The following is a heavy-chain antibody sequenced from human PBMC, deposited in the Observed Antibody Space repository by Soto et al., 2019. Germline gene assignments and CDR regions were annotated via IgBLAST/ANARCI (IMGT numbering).Heavy chain of an antibody. CDR2: VNPNSGNT. J-gene: IGHJ3*02. V-gene: IGHV1-8*01. D-gene: IGHD2-2*03. CDR1: GYTFTSYD. CDR3: ARASYLDPAFDI. Sequence: QVQLVQSGAEVKRPGASVKVSCKASGYTFTSYDFNWVRQAPGQGLEWMGWVNPNSGNTDYAQKFQGRVTMTRNTSIRTAYMEVSSLRSEDTAVYYCARASYLDPAFDIWGQGTMVTVSS.